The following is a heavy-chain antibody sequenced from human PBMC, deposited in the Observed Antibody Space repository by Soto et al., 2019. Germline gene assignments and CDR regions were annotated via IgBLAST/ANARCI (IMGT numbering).Heavy chain of an antibody. CDR2: IYYSGST. Sequence: SETLSLTCAVYGGSFSGYYWSWIRQPPGKGLEWIGYIYYSGSTNYNPSLKSRVTISVDTSKDQFSLKLSSVTAADTAVYYCASMTTVVTPPAGAFDIWGQGTMVTVSS. CDR1: GGSFSGYY. D-gene: IGHD4-17*01. J-gene: IGHJ3*02. CDR3: ASMTTVVTPPAGAFDI. V-gene: IGHV4-59*01.